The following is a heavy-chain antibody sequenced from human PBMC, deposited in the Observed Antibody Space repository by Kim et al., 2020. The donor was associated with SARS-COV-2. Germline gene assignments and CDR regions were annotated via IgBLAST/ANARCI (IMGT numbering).Heavy chain of an antibody. CDR1: GFTFSSYA. CDR3: ARVGTHYYGSGSYYNPSDY. Sequence: GGSLRLSCAASGFTFSSYAMHWVRQAPGKGLEWVAVISYDGSNKYYEDSVKGRFTISRDNSKNTLYLQMNSLRAEDTAVYYCARVGTHYYGSGSYYNPSDYWGQGTLVTVSS. V-gene: IGHV3-30-3*01. CDR2: ISYDGSNK. D-gene: IGHD3-10*01. J-gene: IGHJ4*02.